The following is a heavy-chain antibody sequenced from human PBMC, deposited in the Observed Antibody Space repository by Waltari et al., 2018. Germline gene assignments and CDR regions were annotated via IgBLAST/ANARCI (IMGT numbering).Heavy chain of an antibody. CDR3: ASLHWTVVVPAARLGGAFDI. D-gene: IGHD2-2*01. V-gene: IGHV4-61*09. CDR2: IYTSGST. J-gene: IGHJ3*02. Sequence: QVQLQESGPGLVKPSQTLSLTCTVSGGSISSGSYYWSWIRQPAGKGLEWIGYIYTSGSTNYNPSLKSRVTISVDTSKNQFSLKLSSVTAADTAVYYCASLHWTVVVPAARLGGAFDIWGQGTMVTVSS. CDR1: GGSISSGSYY.